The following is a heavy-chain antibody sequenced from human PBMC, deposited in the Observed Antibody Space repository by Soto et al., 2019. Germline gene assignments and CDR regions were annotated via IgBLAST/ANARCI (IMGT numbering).Heavy chain of an antibody. CDR2: ILSDGSRQ. J-gene: IGHJ3*02. CDR1: GFTFPKYG. D-gene: IGHD1-26*01. Sequence: QVQLVESGGGVVQPGPSLTLSCAASGFTFPKYGMHWVRQPPGKGLEWVALILSDGSRQWYRDSVRGRFSISRDNRKNTLNLQMDSVRVEDAAVYYCVRDDDVGPNAFDIWGQGTMVTVSS. CDR3: VRDDDVGPNAFDI. V-gene: IGHV3-33*03.